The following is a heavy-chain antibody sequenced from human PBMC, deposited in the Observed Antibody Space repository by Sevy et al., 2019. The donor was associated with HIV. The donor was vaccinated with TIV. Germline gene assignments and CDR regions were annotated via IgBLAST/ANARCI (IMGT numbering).Heavy chain of an antibody. D-gene: IGHD2-21*02. J-gene: IGHJ6*02. CDR2: IYHSGRT. V-gene: IGHV4-38-2*02. Sequence: SETLSLTCTVSGFSISSGYYWGWIRQSPEKGLEWIGNIYHSGRTYYKPSLKSRVTISVDTSKYQFSLKLISVTAADTAVYYCARASAGDRLDYYGMDVWGQGTTVTVSS. CDR1: GFSISSGYY. CDR3: ARASAGDRLDYYGMDV.